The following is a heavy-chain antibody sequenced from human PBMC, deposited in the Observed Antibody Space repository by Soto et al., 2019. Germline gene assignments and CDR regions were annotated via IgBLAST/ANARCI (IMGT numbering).Heavy chain of an antibody. Sequence: SGGSLRLSCAASGFTFSSYAMHWVRQAPGKGLEWVAVISYDGSNKYYADSVKGRFTISRDNSKNTLYLQMNSLRAEDTAVYYCARHLAPPGPTEDYYYYYGMDVWGQGTTVTVSS. J-gene: IGHJ6*02. CDR3: ARHLAPPGPTEDYYYYYGMDV. V-gene: IGHV3-30-3*01. CDR1: GFTFSSYA. D-gene: IGHD4-17*01. CDR2: ISYDGSNK.